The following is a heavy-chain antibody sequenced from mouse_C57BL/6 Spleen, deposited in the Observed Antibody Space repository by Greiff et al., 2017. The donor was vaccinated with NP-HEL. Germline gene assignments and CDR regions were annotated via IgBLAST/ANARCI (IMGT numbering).Heavy chain of an antibody. V-gene: IGHV1-64*01. J-gene: IGHJ4*01. D-gene: IGHD1-2*01. CDR3: ARKEGYGGYAMDY. CDR2: IHPNSGST. Sequence: QVQLQQPGAELVKPGASVKLSCKASGYTFTSYWMHWVKQRPGQGLEWIGMIHPNSGSTNYNEKFKSKATLTVDKSSSTAYMQLSSLTSEDAAVYYCARKEGYGGYAMDYWGQGTSVTVSS. CDR1: GYTFTSYW.